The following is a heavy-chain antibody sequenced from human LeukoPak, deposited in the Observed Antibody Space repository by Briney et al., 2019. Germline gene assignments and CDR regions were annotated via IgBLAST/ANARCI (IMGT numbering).Heavy chain of an antibody. V-gene: IGHV5-51*01. Sequence: AESQGISCKGSGYSFTSYWIGWVRQMPAKGLEWVGIIYPGDSDTRYSPSFQGQVTISADKSISTAYLQWSSLKASDTAMYYCARSINFWSGYYYESFDYWGQGTLVTVSS. CDR3: ARSINFWSGYYYESFDY. D-gene: IGHD3-3*01. J-gene: IGHJ4*02. CDR1: GYSFTSYW. CDR2: IYPGDSDT.